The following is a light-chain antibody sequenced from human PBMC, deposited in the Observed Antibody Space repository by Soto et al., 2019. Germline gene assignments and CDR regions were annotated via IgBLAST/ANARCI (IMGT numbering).Light chain of an antibody. Sequence: VIWMTQSPSLVSASTGDRVTISCRASRGIGSYLAWYQQRPGKAPELLIFAASTLQSGVPSRFSGGGSGTAFTLTITGLQSEDFATYYCQQYYNFPRTFGPGTKVEI. V-gene: IGKV1D-8*03. CDR1: RGIGSY. CDR3: QQYYNFPRT. J-gene: IGKJ3*01. CDR2: AAS.